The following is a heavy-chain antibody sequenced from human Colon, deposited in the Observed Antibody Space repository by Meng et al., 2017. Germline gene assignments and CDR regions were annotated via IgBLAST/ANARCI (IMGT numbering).Heavy chain of an antibody. CDR3: ASVRYSSSWYQVIHYYFDY. J-gene: IGHJ4*02. CDR1: GYTFTGYY. D-gene: IGHD6-13*01. Sequence: ASVKVSCKASGYTFTGYYMHWVRQAPGQGLEWMGRINPNRGGTNYAQKFQGRVTMTRDTSISTAYMELSRLRSDDTAVYYCASVRYSSSWYQVIHYYFDYWGQGTLVTVSS. CDR2: INPNRGGT. V-gene: IGHV1-2*06.